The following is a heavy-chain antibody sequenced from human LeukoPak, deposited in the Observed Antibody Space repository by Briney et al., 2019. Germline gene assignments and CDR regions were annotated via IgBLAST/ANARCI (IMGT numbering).Heavy chain of an antibody. J-gene: IGHJ4*02. CDR1: GGSISSYL. CDR2: ISNSGST. CDR3: ARHRFMSPFDY. Sequence: SETLSLTCTVSGGSISSYLWSWIRQPPGKGLEWTGYISNSGSTSYNPSLKSRVTISVDTSKNQFSLRLSSVTAADTAVYYCARHRFMSPFDYWGQGTLITVSS. D-gene: IGHD3-16*01. V-gene: IGHV4-59*08.